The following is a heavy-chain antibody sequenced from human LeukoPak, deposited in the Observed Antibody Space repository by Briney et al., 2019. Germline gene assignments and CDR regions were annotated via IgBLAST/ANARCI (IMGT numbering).Heavy chain of an antibody. CDR2: MNPNSGNT. CDR3: ARVTRDYVLGSYRSDY. J-gene: IGHJ4*02. D-gene: IGHD3-16*02. CDR1: GYTFTSYD. Sequence: ASVKVSCKASGYTFTSYDINWVRQATGQGLEWMGWMNPNSGNTGYAQKFQGRVTMTRNTSISTAYMELSSLRSEDTAVYYCARVTRDYVLGSYRSDYWGQGTLVNVSS. V-gene: IGHV1-8*01.